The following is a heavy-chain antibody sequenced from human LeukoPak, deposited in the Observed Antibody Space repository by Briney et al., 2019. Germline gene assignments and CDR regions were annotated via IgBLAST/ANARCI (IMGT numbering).Heavy chain of an antibody. CDR1: GGSISSSSYY. Sequence: PSETLSLTCTVSGGSISSSSYYWGWIRQPPGKGLEWIGSIYYSGSTYYNPSLKSRVTISVDTSKNQFSLKLSSVTAADTAVYYCAREQPHYDYVWGSHDAFDIWGQGTMVTVSS. CDR2: IYYSGST. CDR3: AREQPHYDYVWGSHDAFDI. V-gene: IGHV4-39*07. J-gene: IGHJ3*02. D-gene: IGHD3-16*01.